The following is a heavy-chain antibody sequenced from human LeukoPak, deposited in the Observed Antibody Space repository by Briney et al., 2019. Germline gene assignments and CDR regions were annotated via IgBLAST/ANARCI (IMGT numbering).Heavy chain of an antibody. V-gene: IGHV1-2*02. CDR1: GYTFTGYY. CDR2: INPNSGGT. D-gene: IGHD3-3*01. Sequence: GASVKVSCKASGYTFTGYYMHWVRQAPGQGLEWMGWINPNSGGTNYAQKFQGRVTMTRDTSISTAYMELSRLRSDDTAVYYCARGRKSTYLPTTIRSGYWGQGTLVTVSS. CDR3: ARGRKSTYLPTTIRSGY. J-gene: IGHJ4*02.